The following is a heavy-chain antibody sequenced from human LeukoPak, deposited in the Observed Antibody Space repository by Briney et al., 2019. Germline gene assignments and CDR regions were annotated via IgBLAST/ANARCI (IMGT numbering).Heavy chain of an antibody. CDR3: ARGPRSSDWYSVDY. D-gene: IGHD6-19*01. CDR2: IYTSGST. V-gene: IGHV4-4*07. Sequence: SETLSLTCTVSGGSISDYYWSWIRQPAGKGLECIGRIYTSGSTNYNPSLKSRVTMSVDTSKNQFSLKLSSVTAADTAVYYCARGPRSSDWYSVDYWGRGTLVTVSS. J-gene: IGHJ4*02. CDR1: GGSISDYY.